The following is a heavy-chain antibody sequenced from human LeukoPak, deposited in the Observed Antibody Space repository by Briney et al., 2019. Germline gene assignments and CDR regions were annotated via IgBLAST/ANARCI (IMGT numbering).Heavy chain of an antibody. V-gene: IGHV3-7*01. Sequence: GGSLRLSCAASGFTFSGYWMSWVRQAPGKGLEWVANIKQDGSEKYYVDSVKGRFTISRDNAENSLYLQMSSLTAEDTAVYYCARYGVDSSGYYFFDYWGQGTLVTVSS. D-gene: IGHD6-19*01. CDR1: GFTFSGYW. CDR3: ARYGVDSSGYYFFDY. CDR2: IKQDGSEK. J-gene: IGHJ4*02.